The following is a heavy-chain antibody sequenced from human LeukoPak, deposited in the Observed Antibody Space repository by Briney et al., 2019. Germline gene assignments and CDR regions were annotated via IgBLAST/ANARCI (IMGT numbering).Heavy chain of an antibody. J-gene: IGHJ4*02. CDR1: GGSISSYY. D-gene: IGHD3-10*01. V-gene: IGHV4-59*12. Sequence: SETLSLTCTVSGGSISSYYWSWIRQPPGKGLEWIGSIYYSGSTNYNPSLKSRVTMSTDTSKSQFSLKLSSVTAADTAIYYCARDAKYYYGSRTFFFYEYWGQGTLLTVSS. CDR2: IYYSGST. CDR3: ARDAKYYYGSRTFFFYEY.